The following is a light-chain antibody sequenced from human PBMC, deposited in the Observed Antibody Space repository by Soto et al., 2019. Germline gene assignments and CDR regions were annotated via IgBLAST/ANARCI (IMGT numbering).Light chain of an antibody. J-gene: IGKJ2*01. CDR2: QAS. CDR1: QSISNR. Sequence: DIQMTQSPSTLSASVGDRVTITCRASQSISNRLAWYQQKPGKAPRFLISQASTLESGVPPRFSGSGFGAEFTLTIINLQPDDFATYYCQQYNSFSTFGQGTKPE. CDR3: QQYNSFST. V-gene: IGKV1-5*03.